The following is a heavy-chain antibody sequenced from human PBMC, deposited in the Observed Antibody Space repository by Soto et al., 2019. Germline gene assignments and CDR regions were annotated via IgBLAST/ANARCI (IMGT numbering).Heavy chain of an antibody. CDR3: ARNLGWPPSHYFDY. CDR1: GFTFSSYS. CDR2: ISSSSSTI. Sequence: EVQLVESGGGLVQPGGSLRLSCAASGFTFSSYSMNWVRQAPGKGLEWVSYISSSSSTIYYADSVKGRFTISRDNAKNSLYLQMNSLRDEDTAVYYCARNLGWPPSHYFDYWGQGTLVTVSS. V-gene: IGHV3-48*02. J-gene: IGHJ4*02. D-gene: IGHD2-15*01.